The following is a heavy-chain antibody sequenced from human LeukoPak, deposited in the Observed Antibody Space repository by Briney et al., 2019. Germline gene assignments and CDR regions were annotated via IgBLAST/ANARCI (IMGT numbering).Heavy chain of an antibody. CDR2: INTDGSSS. Sequence: GGSLRLSCAASAFTFSSYWMHWVRQAPGKGLVWVSRINTDGSSSTYADSVKGRFTISRDNAKLYLQMNSLRAEDTAVYYCVREADVAVAFDYWGQGTLVTVSS. CDR1: AFTFSSYW. CDR3: VREADVAVAFDY. V-gene: IGHV3-74*01. D-gene: IGHD6-19*01. J-gene: IGHJ4*02.